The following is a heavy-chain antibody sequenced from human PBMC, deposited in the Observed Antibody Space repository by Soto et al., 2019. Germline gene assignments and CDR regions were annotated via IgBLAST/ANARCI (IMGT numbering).Heavy chain of an antibody. CDR1: GGSFSGYY. CDR3: ARGISSSSWYYGMDV. V-gene: IGHV4-34*01. D-gene: IGHD6-6*01. J-gene: IGHJ6*02. CDR2: INHSGST. Sequence: QVQLQQWGAGLLKPSETLSLTCAVYGGSFSGYYWSWIRQPPGKGLEWIGEINHSGSTNYNPSLKSRVPISVDTSKNHFSLKLSSVTAADTAVYYCARGISSSSWYYGMDVWGQGTTVTVSS.